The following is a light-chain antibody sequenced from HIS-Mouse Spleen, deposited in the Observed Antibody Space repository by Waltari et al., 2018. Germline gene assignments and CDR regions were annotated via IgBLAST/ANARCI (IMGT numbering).Light chain of an antibody. Sequence: QSALTQPPSASGSPGQSVTISCTGTSSDVGGYNYVSWYQQHPGKAPKLMIYEGSKRPSGVPDRVSGSKSGNTASLTVSGLQAEDEADYYCSSYAGSNNWVFGGGTKLTVL. CDR2: EGS. J-gene: IGLJ3*02. CDR1: SSDVGGYNY. V-gene: IGLV2-8*01. CDR3: SSYAGSNNWV.